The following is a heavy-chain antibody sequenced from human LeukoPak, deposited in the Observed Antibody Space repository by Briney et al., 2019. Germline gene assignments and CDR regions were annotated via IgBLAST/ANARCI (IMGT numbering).Heavy chain of an antibody. J-gene: IGHJ4*02. Sequence: GRSLRLSCAASGFTFSSYGMHWVRQAPGKGLEWVAVIWYDGSNKFYADSVKGRFTISRDNSKNTLYLQMNSLRAEDTAVYYCARDRAATDLDYWGQGTLVTVSS. CDR1: GFTFSSYG. CDR2: IWYDGSNK. D-gene: IGHD6-13*01. V-gene: IGHV3-33*01. CDR3: ARDRAATDLDY.